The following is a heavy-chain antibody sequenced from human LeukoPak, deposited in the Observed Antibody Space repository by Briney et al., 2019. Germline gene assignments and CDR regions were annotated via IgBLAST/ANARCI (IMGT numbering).Heavy chain of an antibody. CDR1: GYTFISYA. J-gene: IGHJ4*02. CDR2: IDTDKGDT. CDR3: ASRPGVAVAGFDY. V-gene: IGHV1-3*04. D-gene: IGHD6-19*01. Sequence: ASVKVSCKASGYTFISYAMNWVRQAPGQRLEWMGWIDTDKGDTKYSQKFQGRVTITRDTSASTAYVELSSLRSEDTAVYYCASRPGVAVAGFDYWGQGTLVTVSS.